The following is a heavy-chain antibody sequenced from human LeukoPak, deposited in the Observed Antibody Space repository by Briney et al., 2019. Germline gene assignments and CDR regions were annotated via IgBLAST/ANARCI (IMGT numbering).Heavy chain of an antibody. V-gene: IGHV4-34*01. Sequence: SETLSLTCAVYGGSFSNYYWSWIRQPPGKGLEWIGEINDSGRINYNPSLMSRVTVSVDTSRNQFSLRLTSVTATDTAVYYCARRWNYGRNYYIDVWGNGATVSVSS. D-gene: IGHD1-7*01. CDR3: ARRWNYGRNYYIDV. J-gene: IGHJ6*03. CDR2: INDSGRI. CDR1: GGSFSNYY.